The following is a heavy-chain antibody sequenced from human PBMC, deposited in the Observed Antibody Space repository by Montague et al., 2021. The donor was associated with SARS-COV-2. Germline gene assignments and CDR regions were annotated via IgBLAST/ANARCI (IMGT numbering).Heavy chain of an antibody. CDR3: ASAPRYSFGFWAY. CDR2: INHSGYT. Sequence: SETLSFTCAVYGASSSNYYWSWIRQSPGKGLEWVGEINHSGYTDYNPSLESRLTISLDSSKKQFSLKMTSVTAADTAIYYCASAPRYSFGFWAYWGQGTPVSVSS. CDR1: GASSSNYY. J-gene: IGHJ4*02. V-gene: IGHV4-34*01. D-gene: IGHD5-12*01.